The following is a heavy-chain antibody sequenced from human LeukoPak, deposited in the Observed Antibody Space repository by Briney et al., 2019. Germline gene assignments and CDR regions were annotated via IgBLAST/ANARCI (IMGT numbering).Heavy chain of an antibody. CDR2: INPNSGGT. V-gene: IGHV1-2*02. D-gene: IGHD6-19*01. J-gene: IGHJ4*02. CDR1: GYTFTGYY. Sequence: SVKVSCTASGYTFTGYYIHWVRQAPRQGLEWMGWINPNSGGTDSAQKFQGRVTMTRDTSITTAYMELSRLRSDDTAVYYCAREPYSSGWYFDYWGQGTLVTVSS. CDR3: AREPYSSGWYFDY.